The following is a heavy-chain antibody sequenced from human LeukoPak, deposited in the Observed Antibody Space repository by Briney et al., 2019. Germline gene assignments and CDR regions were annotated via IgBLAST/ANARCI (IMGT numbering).Heavy chain of an antibody. CDR2: IYHSGST. J-gene: IGHJ3*02. D-gene: IGHD3-22*01. CDR3: ARGRRLVLRSYDSSGYYYRSAFDI. V-gene: IGHV4-4*02. Sequence: SETLSLTCAVSGGSIGSSNWWTWVRQPPGKGLEWIGEIYHSGSTNYNPSLKSRVTISVDTSKNQFSLKLSSVTAADTAVYYCARGRRLVLRSYDSSGYYYRSAFDIWGQGTMVTVSS. CDR1: GGSIGSSNW.